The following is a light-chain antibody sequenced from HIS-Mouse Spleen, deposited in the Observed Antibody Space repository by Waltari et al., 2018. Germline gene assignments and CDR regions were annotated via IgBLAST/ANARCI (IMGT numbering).Light chain of an antibody. Sequence: SYELTQPPSVSVSPGQTARITCSGDALPKKYAYWYQQKSGKAPVLVIYEDSKRPSGILVSFSGSSSGTMATLTISGAQVEDEADYYCYSTDSSGNHRVFGGGTKLTVL. CDR3: YSTDSSGNHRV. CDR1: ALPKKY. J-gene: IGLJ2*01. CDR2: EDS. V-gene: IGLV3-10*01.